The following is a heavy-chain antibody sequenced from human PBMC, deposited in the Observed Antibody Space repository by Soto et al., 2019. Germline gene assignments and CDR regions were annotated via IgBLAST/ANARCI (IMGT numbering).Heavy chain of an antibody. Sequence: GSLRLSCAASGFTFTRYSMNWVRQAPGKGLEWVSSISSTTSYIYYGDSMKGRFTISRDNAKNSLYLEMNSLRAEDTAVYYCARESEDLTSNFDYWGQGTLVTVSS. V-gene: IGHV3-21*06. CDR3: ARESEDLTSNFDY. CDR2: ISSTTSYI. J-gene: IGHJ4*02. CDR1: GFTFTRYS.